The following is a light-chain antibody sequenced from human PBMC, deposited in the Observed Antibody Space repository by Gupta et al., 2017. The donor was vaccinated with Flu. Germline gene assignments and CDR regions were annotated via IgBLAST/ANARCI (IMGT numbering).Light chain of an antibody. Sequence: DIQMTQSPSTLSASVGDRVTITCRASQSVNSWLAWYQQKPGKAPKLLIYKASSLESGVPSRFSGSGSGTEFTLTISSLQSDDFATYYCQQYNSYSRTSGQGTKVELK. J-gene: IGKJ1*01. CDR3: QQYNSYSRT. CDR1: QSVNSW. CDR2: KAS. V-gene: IGKV1-5*03.